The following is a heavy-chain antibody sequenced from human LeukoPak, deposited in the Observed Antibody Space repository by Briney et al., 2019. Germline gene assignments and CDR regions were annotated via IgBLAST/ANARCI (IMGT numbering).Heavy chain of an antibody. CDR2: ISNDGGKK. CDR1: GFTFTTYS. CDR3: IRELYNYGMDV. V-gene: IGHV3-30-3*01. Sequence: GRSLRLSCAASGFTFTTYSMHWVRQAPGKGLEWVAAISNDGGKKYYADSVKGQFTISRDNSKNTQYLQMNDLRAEDTAVYYCIRELYNYGMDVWGQGTTVTVSS. J-gene: IGHJ6*02.